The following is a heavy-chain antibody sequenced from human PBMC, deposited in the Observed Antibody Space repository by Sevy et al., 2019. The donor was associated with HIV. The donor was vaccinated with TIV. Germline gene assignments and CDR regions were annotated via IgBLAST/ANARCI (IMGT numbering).Heavy chain of an antibody. Sequence: ASVKVSCKVYGHTLSEFAMHWVRLAPGKGLEWMGTFDPEDGKTLHAQKFQGRVTMTEDTSTDTAYMEVNNLRSEDTAVYYCATTKDYYDSSGYPFDYWGQGTLVTVSS. D-gene: IGHD3-22*01. CDR3: ATTKDYYDSSGYPFDY. CDR1: GHTLSEFA. V-gene: IGHV1-24*01. CDR2: FDPEDGKT. J-gene: IGHJ4*02.